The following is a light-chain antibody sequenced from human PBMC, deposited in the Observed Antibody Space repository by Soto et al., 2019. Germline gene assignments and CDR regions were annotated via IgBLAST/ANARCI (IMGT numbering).Light chain of an antibody. Sequence: QSVLTQPPSASGTPGQRVTISCSGRSSNIGSNYVYWYQQLPGTAPKLLIYSNNQRPSGVPDRFSGSKSYTSASLAISGLRSEDEADYYCAAWDDSLSGLVFGGGTKLTVL. CDR1: SSNIGSNY. V-gene: IGLV1-47*02. J-gene: IGLJ3*02. CDR2: SNN. CDR3: AAWDDSLSGLV.